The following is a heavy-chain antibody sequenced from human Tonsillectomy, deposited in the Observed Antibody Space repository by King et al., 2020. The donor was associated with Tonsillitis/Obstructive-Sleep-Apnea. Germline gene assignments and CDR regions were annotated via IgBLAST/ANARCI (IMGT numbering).Heavy chain of an antibody. CDR2: ISYDGSNK. CDR3: AREERGYSYGYYHSYLDY. D-gene: IGHD5-18*01. CDR1: GFTFSSYA. Sequence: VQLVESGGGVVQPGRSLRLSCAASGFTFSSYAMHWVRQAPGKGLEWVAVISYDGSNKYYADSVKGRFTISRDNSKNTLYQQMNSLRAEDTAVYYCAREERGYSYGYYHSYLDYWGQGTLVTVSS. J-gene: IGHJ4*02. V-gene: IGHV3-30*04.